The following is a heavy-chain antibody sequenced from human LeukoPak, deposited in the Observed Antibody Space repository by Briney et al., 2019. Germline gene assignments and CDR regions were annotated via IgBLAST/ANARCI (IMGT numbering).Heavy chain of an antibody. CDR2: IYYSGST. CDR1: GGSISSSSYY. Sequence: SETLSLTCTVSGGSISSSSYYWGWIRPPPGKGLEWIGSIYYSGSTYYNPSLKSRVTISVDTSKNQFSLKLSSVTAADTAVYYCARLLLVRGVLDAFDIWGQGTMVTVSS. J-gene: IGHJ3*02. CDR3: ARLLLVRGVLDAFDI. V-gene: IGHV4-39*01. D-gene: IGHD3-10*01.